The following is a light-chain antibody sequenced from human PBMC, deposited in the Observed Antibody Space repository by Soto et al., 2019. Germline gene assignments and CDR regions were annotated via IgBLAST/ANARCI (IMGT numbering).Light chain of an antibody. V-gene: IGKV3-15*01. CDR1: QSVNSN. CDR2: DAP. CDR3: QEYYNWPPRS. J-gene: IGKJ1*01. Sequence: EIVMTQSPATLSVSPGEGATLSCRASQSVNSNLAWYQQRPGQAPRLLIYDAPTRATGIPTRFSGSGSGTEFTLSIGSLQSEDFAVYYCQEYYNWPPRSFGQGTKV.